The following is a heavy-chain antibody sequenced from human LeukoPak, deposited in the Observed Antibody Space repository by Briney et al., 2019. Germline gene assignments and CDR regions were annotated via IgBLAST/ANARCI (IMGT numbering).Heavy chain of an antibody. CDR2: INHSGSA. D-gene: IGHD4-17*01. Sequence: SETLSLPCAVYGGSFSGYYWSGIRQPPGKGLEWVREINHSGSANYNPSLKSRVTMSVDTSKSQFSLKLSSVSAADTAVYYCARATHYYYYYYGMDVWGQGTTVTVSS. J-gene: IGHJ6*01. CDR3: ARATHYYYYYYGMDV. CDR1: GGSFSGYY. V-gene: IGHV4-34*01.